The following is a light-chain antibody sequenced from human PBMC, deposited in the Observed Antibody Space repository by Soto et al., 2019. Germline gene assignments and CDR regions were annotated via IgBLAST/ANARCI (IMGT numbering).Light chain of an antibody. J-gene: IGLJ1*01. CDR3: SSYTSTSTYV. V-gene: IGLV2-14*01. CDR1: SSDVGGYKF. CDR2: DVS. Sequence: QSALTQPASVSGSPGQSITISCTGTSSDVGGYKFVSWYQQHPGKAPELLIYDVSNRPSGVSNRFSGSKSGNTASLTISGLQAEDEADYYCSSYTSTSTYVFGTGTKVTVL.